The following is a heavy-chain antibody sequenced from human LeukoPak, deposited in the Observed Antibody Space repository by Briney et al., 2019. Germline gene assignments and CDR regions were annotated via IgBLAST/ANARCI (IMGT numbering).Heavy chain of an antibody. D-gene: IGHD5-18*01. Sequence: GGSLRLSCAASGFTFGGYTMSWVRQAPGKGLQWVSTITSGGDYMYYADPVKGRFTISRDDSKNSLYLHMNSLRAEDTAVYYCARDLGGYSYGPNAFDIWGQGTMVTVSS. CDR1: GFTFGGYT. CDR3: ARDLGGYSYGPNAFDI. V-gene: IGHV3-21*01. J-gene: IGHJ3*02. CDR2: ITSGGDYM.